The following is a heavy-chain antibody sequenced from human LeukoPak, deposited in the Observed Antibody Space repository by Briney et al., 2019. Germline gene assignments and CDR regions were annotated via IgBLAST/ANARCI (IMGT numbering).Heavy chain of an antibody. CDR3: ATSESQTRFDY. Sequence: GESLKISWKGSGYSFTTYWIGWVRQMPGKGLEWIGIIFPGDSDTTYSPSLQGQVTISADKSINTAYLQWSSLRASDTAMYYCATSESQTRFDYWGQGTPVTVSS. CDR1: GYSFTTYW. V-gene: IGHV5-51*01. CDR2: IFPGDSDT. J-gene: IGHJ4*02. D-gene: IGHD1/OR15-1a*01.